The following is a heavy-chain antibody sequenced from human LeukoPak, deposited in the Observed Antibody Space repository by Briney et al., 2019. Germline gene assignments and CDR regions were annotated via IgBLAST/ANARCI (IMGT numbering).Heavy chain of an antibody. V-gene: IGHV3-33*01. Sequence: GGSLRLSCAASGFTFSIFGMHGVRRAPGKGQEWVAVIWYDGSNKDYADSVKGRFTICRDNSKNTLFLQMNSLRAEDTAVYYCARDPYYASGSYYPIWGQGTMVTVSS. D-gene: IGHD3-10*01. CDR2: IWYDGSNK. J-gene: IGHJ3*01. CDR3: ARDPYYASGSYYPI. CDR1: GFTFSIFG.